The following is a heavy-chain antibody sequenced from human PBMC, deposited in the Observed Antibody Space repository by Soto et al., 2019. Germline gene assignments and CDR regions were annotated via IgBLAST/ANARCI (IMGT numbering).Heavy chain of an antibody. CDR3: AKGEWAQDCGGDCYYRY. CDR2: ISGSGGST. D-gene: IGHD2-21*02. Sequence: EVQLLESGGGLVQPGGSVRLSCAASGFTFSSYAMSWVRQAPGKGLEWVSAISGSGGSTYYADSVKGRFTISRDNSKNTLYLQMNSLRAEDTAVYYSAKGEWAQDCGGDCYYRYWGQGTLVTVSS. J-gene: IGHJ4*02. V-gene: IGHV3-23*01. CDR1: GFTFSSYA.